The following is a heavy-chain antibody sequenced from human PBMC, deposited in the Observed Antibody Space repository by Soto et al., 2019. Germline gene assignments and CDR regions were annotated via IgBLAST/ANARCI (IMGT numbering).Heavy chain of an antibody. Sequence: GESLKISCAASGFTFSNYAINWVRQAPGKGLEWLSVISDSGAVTFYGDSVKGRFTIFRDNSKGTLYLQMNSLRAEDTAMYYCARGRISGSYLLDYWGLGTLVTVSS. V-gene: IGHV3-23*01. CDR3: ARGRISGSYLLDY. D-gene: IGHD1-26*01. CDR2: ISDSGAVT. J-gene: IGHJ4*02. CDR1: GFTFSNYA.